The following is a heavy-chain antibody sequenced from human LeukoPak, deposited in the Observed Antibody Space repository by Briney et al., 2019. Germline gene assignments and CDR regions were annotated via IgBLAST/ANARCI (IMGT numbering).Heavy chain of an antibody. D-gene: IGHD3-10*01. CDR1: GSSICSYY. CDR3: ARRFGELLYDAFDI. CDR2: IYTSGST. Sequence: PSGTLSLTCTVSGSSICSYYWSWIRQPPGKGLEGIGYIYTSGSTNYNPSLKSRVTISVDTSKNQFSLKLSSVTAADTAVYYCARRFGELLYDAFDIWGQGTMVTVSS. J-gene: IGHJ3*02. V-gene: IGHV4-4*09.